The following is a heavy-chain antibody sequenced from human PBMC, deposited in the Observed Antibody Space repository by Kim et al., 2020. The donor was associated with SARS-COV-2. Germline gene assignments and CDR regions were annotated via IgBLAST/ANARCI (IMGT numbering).Heavy chain of an antibody. V-gene: IGHV3-7*01. D-gene: IGHD3-22*01. CDR2: IKQDGSEK. Sequence: GGSLRLSCAASGFTFSSYWMSWVRQAPGKGLEWVANIKQDGSEKYYVDSVKGRFTISRDNAKNSLYLQMNSLRAEDTAVYYCAREGGPNYYDSSGYYYDYYYYGMDGWGQGTTVTVSS. CDR1: GFTFSSYW. J-gene: IGHJ6*02. CDR3: AREGGPNYYDSSGYYYDYYYYGMDG.